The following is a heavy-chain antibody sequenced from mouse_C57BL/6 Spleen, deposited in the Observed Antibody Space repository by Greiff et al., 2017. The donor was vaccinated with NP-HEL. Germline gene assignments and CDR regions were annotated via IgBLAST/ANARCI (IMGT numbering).Heavy chain of an antibody. J-gene: IGHJ2*01. Sequence: EVMLVESGGGLVQPGGSMKLSCAASGFTFSDAWMDWVRQSPEKGLEWVAEIRNKANNHATYYAESVKGRFTISRDDSKSSVYLQMNSLRAEDTGIYYCTLYYYGSREYYFDYWGQGTTLTVSS. V-gene: IGHV6-6*01. CDR3: TLYYYGSREYYFDY. CDR1: GFTFSDAW. D-gene: IGHD1-1*01. CDR2: IRNKANNHAT.